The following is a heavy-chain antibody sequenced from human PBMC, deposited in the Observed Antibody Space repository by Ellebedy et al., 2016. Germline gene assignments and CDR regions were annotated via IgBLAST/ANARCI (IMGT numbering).Heavy chain of an antibody. J-gene: IGHJ2*01. V-gene: IGHV3-23*01. CDR2: LSGRGPKT. Sequence: GESLKISXAASGFTFKTYAMSWVRQAPGEGLEWVSTLSGRGPKTYYADSVQGRFTISRDNSKSTLYLQMNSLRAEDTAVYYCAKHETDGDYYFDLWGRGTLVTVSS. CDR3: AKHETDGDYYFDL. CDR1: GFTFKTYA. D-gene: IGHD2-21*01.